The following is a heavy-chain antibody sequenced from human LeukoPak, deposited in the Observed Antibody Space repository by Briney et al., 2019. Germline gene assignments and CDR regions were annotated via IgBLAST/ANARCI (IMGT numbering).Heavy chain of an antibody. Sequence: GGSLRLSCAASGITFWSYAMHWARQIPGKSLEWVAVISNDESKTSYGDSVKGRFTISRDNAKNSLYLQMNSLRAEDTAVYYCAREIVYYDFWSGYYKGGYAMDVWGQGTTVTVSS. V-gene: IGHV3-30*03. CDR3: AREIVYYDFWSGYYKGGYAMDV. CDR2: ISNDESKT. J-gene: IGHJ6*02. D-gene: IGHD3-3*01. CDR1: GITFWSYA.